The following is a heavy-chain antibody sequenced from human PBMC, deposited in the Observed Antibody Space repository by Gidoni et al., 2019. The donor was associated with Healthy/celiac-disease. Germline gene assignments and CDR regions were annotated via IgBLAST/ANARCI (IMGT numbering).Heavy chain of an antibody. D-gene: IGHD2-21*01. Sequence: QVQLVESGGGLVKPGGSLRLSCAASGFTFSDYYMSWIRQAPGKGLGWVSYISSSSSSPNSADSVKGRFTISRDNAKNSLYLQMNSLRAEDTAVYYCARDWSVSVYCGGDCYGGWFDPWGQGTLVTVSS. J-gene: IGHJ5*02. CDR2: ISSSSSSP. CDR3: ARDWSVSVYCGGDCYGGWFDP. CDR1: GFTFSDYY. V-gene: IGHV3-11*06.